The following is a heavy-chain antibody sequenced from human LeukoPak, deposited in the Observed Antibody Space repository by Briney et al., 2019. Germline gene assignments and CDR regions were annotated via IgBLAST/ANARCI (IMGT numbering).Heavy chain of an antibody. J-gene: IGHJ4*02. CDR2: INPNHGDT. CDR1: GYTFTTYA. V-gene: IGHV1-2*02. D-gene: IGHD3-9*01. CDR3: ARSPHILTGENFDY. Sequence: GASVKVSCKTSGYTFTTYAISWVRQAPGQGLEWMGWINPNHGDTNYAQKFQDRVSMTRDTSISTAYMHLSRLRSADTAVYYCARSPHILTGENFDYWGQGTLLTVSS.